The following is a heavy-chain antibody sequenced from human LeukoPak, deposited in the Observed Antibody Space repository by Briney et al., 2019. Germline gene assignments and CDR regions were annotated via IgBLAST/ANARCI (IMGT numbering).Heavy chain of an antibody. V-gene: IGHV3-74*01. CDR3: ASLDY. CDR1: GXXFSXYW. Sequence: GGSLRLSCAAXGXXFSXYWXXXVXXXPGKGLVWVSSINSDGSSTSYADSVKGRFTISRDNAKNTLYLQMNTLRAEDTAVYYCASLDYWGQGTPVTVSS. J-gene: IGHJ4*02. CDR2: INSDGSST.